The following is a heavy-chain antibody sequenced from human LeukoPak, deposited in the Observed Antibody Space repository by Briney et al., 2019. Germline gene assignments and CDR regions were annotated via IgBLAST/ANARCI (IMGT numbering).Heavy chain of an antibody. CDR1: GFTFSRYW. J-gene: IGHJ6*03. V-gene: IGHV3-7*01. CDR2: INQDGSEK. Sequence: GGSLRLSCAVSGFTFSRYWMNWVRQAPGKGLEWVANINQDGSEKYYVDSVKGRFTISRDNAKNSLYLQMNSLRAEDTAVYYCARAGRKSRGVDLVRKKETGYYYYMDVWGKGTTVTVSS. CDR3: ARAGRKSRGVDLVRKKETGYYYYMDV. D-gene: IGHD3-10*02.